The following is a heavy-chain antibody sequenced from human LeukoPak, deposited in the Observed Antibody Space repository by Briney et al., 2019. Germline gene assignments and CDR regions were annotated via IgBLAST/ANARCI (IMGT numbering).Heavy chain of an antibody. CDR1: GGTFYSYG. J-gene: IGHJ4*02. CDR3: ARVVVSSGYYSDY. V-gene: IGHV1-69*05. CDR2: ITPIFGTT. Sequence: SVKVSCKXFGGTFYSYGINWVRQAPGQGLEWMGRITPIFGTTNYAQTLQGRVTITTDESMTTAYMELSGLKSGDTAVYYCARVVVSSGYYSDYWGQGTQVTVSS. D-gene: IGHD3-3*01.